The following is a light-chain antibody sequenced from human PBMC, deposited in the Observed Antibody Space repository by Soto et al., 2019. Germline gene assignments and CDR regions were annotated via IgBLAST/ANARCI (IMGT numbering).Light chain of an antibody. V-gene: IGLV2-14*01. J-gene: IGLJ1*01. Sequence: QSALTQPASVSGSPGQSITISCTGTSSDVGGYNYVSWYQQHPGKAPKLMIYDVSNRPSGASNRFSGSKSANTASLTISGLQAEDEADYYCSSYTSSSTRVFGTGTKLTVL. CDR1: SSDVGGYNY. CDR2: DVS. CDR3: SSYTSSSTRV.